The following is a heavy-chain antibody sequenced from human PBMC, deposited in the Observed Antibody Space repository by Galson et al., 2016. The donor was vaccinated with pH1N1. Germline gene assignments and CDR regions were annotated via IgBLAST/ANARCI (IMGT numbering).Heavy chain of an antibody. CDR1: GDSLTNHW. J-gene: IGHJ5*02. CDR3: ARVKNPNRNLNHWFYP. CDR2: IYPGDSDT. D-gene: IGHD1-7*01. V-gene: IGHV5-51*03. Sequence: QSGAEVKKPGESLKISCQGSGDSLTNHWIAWVRQMSGKGLEWMGIIYPGDSDTRYSPSFQGQVTISADKSINTAYLQWSSLKDSDTAIYYCARVKNPNRNLNHWFYPCGEGTLVTVSS.